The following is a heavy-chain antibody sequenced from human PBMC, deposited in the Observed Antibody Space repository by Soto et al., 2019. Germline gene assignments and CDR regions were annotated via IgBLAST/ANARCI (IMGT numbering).Heavy chain of an antibody. J-gene: IGHJ4*02. V-gene: IGHV2-5*01. CDR3: AHILVGANCYYFDY. CDR2: IYWNDDK. D-gene: IGHD1-26*01. CDR1: GFSLITSGVG. Sequence: KSGPTRVKPAQTLTLTCTFSGFSLITSGVGVGWIREPPGNALEWLALIYWNDDKRYSPSLKSRLTITKDTSKNQVVLTMTNMDPVDTPTYYCAHILVGANCYYFDYWGQGTLVTVSS.